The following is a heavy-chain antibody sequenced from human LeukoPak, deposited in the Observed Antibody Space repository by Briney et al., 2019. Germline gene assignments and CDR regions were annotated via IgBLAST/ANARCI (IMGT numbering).Heavy chain of an antibody. D-gene: IGHD3/OR15-3a*01. CDR3: AKHTAGILGQLDY. CDR2: IYYSGST. CDR1: GGSISGGGYY. J-gene: IGHJ4*02. Sequence: SQTLSLTCTVSGGSISGGGYYWSWIRQHPGKGLEWIGYIYYSGSTYYNPSLKSRVTISVDTSKNQFSLTLTSVTATDTAVYYCAKHTAGILGQLDYWGQGALVTVSS. V-gene: IGHV4-31*03.